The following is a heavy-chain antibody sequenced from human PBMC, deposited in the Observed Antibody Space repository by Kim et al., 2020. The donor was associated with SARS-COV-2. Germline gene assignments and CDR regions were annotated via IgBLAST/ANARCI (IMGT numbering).Heavy chain of an antibody. CDR1: GGSISSSNW. D-gene: IGHD5-18*01. CDR2: IYHSGST. CDR3: ARGNGYGHGVFDY. V-gene: IGHV4-4*02. Sequence: SETLSLTCAVSGGSISSSNWWSWVRQPPGKGLEWIGEIYHSGSTNYNPSLKSRVTISVDKSKNQFSLKLSSVTAADTAVYYCARGNGYGHGVFDYWGQGTLVTVSS. J-gene: IGHJ4*02.